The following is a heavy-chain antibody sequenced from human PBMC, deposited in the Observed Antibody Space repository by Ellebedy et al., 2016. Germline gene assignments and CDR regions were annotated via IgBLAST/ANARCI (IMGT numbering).Heavy chain of an antibody. J-gene: IGHJ4*02. CDR1: GFTFSIYN. Sequence: GGSLRLSCAASGFTFSIYNMDRVRQAPGKGLEWISYISGSGSTIYYADSVKGRFTISRDNAKNSLYLQMNSLRDEDTAIYYCARGGGTTDYWGQGTLVTVSS. V-gene: IGHV3-48*02. D-gene: IGHD1-26*01. CDR2: ISGSGSTI. CDR3: ARGGGTTDY.